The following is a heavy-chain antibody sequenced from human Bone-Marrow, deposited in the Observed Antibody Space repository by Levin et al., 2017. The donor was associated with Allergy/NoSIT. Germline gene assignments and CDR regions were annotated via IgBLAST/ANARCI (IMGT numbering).Heavy chain of an antibody. CDR3: ARDGVRLGYCSGGSCEGAFDI. V-gene: IGHV4-61*02. Sequence: SETLSLTCTVSGGSISSGSYYWSWIRQPAGKGLEWIGRIYTSGSTNYNPSLKSRVTISVDTSKNQFSLKLSSVTAADTAVYYCARDGVRLGYCSGGSCEGAFDIWGQGTMVTVSS. CDR1: GGSISSGSYY. J-gene: IGHJ3*02. CDR2: IYTSGST. D-gene: IGHD2-15*01.